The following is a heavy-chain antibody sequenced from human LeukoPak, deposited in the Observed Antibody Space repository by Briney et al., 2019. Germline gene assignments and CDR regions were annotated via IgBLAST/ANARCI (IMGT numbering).Heavy chain of an antibody. Sequence: GRSLRLSCAASGFTFSSYGMHWVRQAPGKGLEWVAVISYDGSNKYYADSVKGRFTISRDNSKNTLYLQMNSLRAEDTAVYYCAKGTGRYFDWAPTDYFDYWGQGTLVTVSS. D-gene: IGHD3-9*01. CDR1: GFTFSSYG. V-gene: IGHV3-30*18. CDR3: AKGTGRYFDWAPTDYFDY. CDR2: ISYDGSNK. J-gene: IGHJ4*02.